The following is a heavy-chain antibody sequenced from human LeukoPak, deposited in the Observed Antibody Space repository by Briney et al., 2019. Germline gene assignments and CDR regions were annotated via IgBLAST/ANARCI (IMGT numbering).Heavy chain of an antibody. D-gene: IGHD2-21*01. CDR2: ISYSGST. CDR1: GDSITNYY. J-gene: IGHJ4*02. CDR3: ARERIVDASMATSFDY. Sequence: SETLSLTCTVSGDSITNYYWSWIRQPPGKGLEWIGYISYSGSTNYNPSLKSRVTISVDMSKNQFSLKLNSVTAADTAVYYCARERIVDASMATSFDYWGQGTLVTVSS. V-gene: IGHV4-59*12.